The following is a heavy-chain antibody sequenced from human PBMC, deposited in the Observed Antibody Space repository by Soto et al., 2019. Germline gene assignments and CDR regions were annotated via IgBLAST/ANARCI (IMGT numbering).Heavy chain of an antibody. V-gene: IGHV1-8*01. CDR1: GYTFTSYD. J-gene: IGHJ6*03. CDR3: ARGGRERYYDFWSGYPGYYYMDV. D-gene: IGHD3-3*01. Sequence: GASVKVSCKASGYTFTSYDINWVRQATGQGLEWIGWMNPNSGNTGYAQKFQGRVTMTRNTSISTAYMELSSLRSEDTAVYYCARGGRERYYDFWSGYPGYYYMDVWGKGTTVTVSS. CDR2: MNPNSGNT.